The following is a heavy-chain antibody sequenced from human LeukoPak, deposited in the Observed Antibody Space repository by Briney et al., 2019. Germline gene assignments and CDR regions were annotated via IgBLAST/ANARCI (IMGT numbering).Heavy chain of an antibody. CDR2: IIPILGIA. D-gene: IGHD6-6*01. V-gene: IGHV1-69*02. J-gene: IGHJ4*02. CDR1: GGTFSSYT. Sequence: SVKVSCKASGGTFSSYTISWVRQAPGQGLEWMGRIIPILGIANYAQKFQGRVTITADKSTSTAYMELSSLRSEDTAVYYCARNDTAARPLGYYFDYWGQGTLVTVSS. CDR3: ARNDTAARPLGYYFDY.